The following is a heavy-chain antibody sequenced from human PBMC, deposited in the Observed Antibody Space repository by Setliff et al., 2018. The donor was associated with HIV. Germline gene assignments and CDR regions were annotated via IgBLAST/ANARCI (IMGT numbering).Heavy chain of an antibody. J-gene: IGHJ4*02. CDR2: IGGSGGST. Sequence: GGSLRLSCAANGFSFSSYSMSWVRQAPGKGLEWVSGIGGSGGSTYYADSVKGRFTVSRDYSKNTIYLQMSSLRAEDSAVYYCAKCASWDLRGWLHWGQGTRVTVSS. CDR3: AKCASWDLRGWLH. CDR1: GFSFSSYS. D-gene: IGHD6-19*01. V-gene: IGHV3-23*01.